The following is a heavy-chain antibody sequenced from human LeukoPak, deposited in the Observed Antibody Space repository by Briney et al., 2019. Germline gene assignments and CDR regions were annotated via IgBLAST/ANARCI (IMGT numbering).Heavy chain of an antibody. D-gene: IGHD2-15*01. V-gene: IGHV1-2*02. J-gene: IGHJ6*03. CDR1: GYTFTGYY. CDR2: INPNSGGT. Sequence: ASVKVSCKASGYTFTGYYMHWVRQAPGQGLEWMGWINPNSGGTNYAQKFQGRVTMTRDTSISTAYMELSRLRSDDTAVYYCARGVSLGYCSGGSCYSVVYYYYYMDVWGKGTTVTVSS. CDR3: ARGVSLGYCSGGSCYSVVYYYYYMDV.